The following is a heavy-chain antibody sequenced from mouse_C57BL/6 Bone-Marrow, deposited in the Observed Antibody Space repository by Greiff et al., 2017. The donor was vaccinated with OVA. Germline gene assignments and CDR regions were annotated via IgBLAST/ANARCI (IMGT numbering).Heavy chain of an antibody. CDR1: GYSITSGYY. Sequence: DVKLQESGPGLVKPSQSLSLTCSVTGYSITSGYYWNWIRQFPGNKLEWMGYISYDGSNNYNPSLKNRISITRDTSKNQFFLKLNSVTTEDTATYYCAREDSYYFDYWGQGTTLTVSS. CDR2: ISYDGSN. CDR3: AREDSYYFDY. J-gene: IGHJ2*01. V-gene: IGHV3-6*01.